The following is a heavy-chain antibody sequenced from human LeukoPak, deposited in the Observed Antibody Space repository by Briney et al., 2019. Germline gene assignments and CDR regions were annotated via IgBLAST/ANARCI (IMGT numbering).Heavy chain of an antibody. V-gene: IGHV4-39*01. CDR3: ARSGYRYGVRYYYYMDV. J-gene: IGHJ6*03. CDR2: IYYSGST. CDR1: GGSISSSSYY. Sequence: SETLSLTCTVSGGSISSSSYYWGWIRQPPGKGPEWIGSIYYSGSTYYNPSLKSRVTISVDTSKNQFSLKLSSVTAADTAVYYCARSGYRYGVRYYYYMDVWGKGTTVTVSS. D-gene: IGHD5-18*01.